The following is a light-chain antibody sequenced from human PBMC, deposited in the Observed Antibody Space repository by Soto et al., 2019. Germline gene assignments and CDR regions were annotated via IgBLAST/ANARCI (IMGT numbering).Light chain of an antibody. CDR2: DAS. J-gene: IGKJ2*01. CDR3: QQRSNWPPT. V-gene: IGKV3-11*01. Sequence: EIVLTQSPATLSLSPGERATLSCRASQSVSSYLAWYQQKPGQAPRLLIYDASNSATVITARFSGSGSGTDFTLTISSLEPEDFAVYYCQQRSNWPPTFGQWTKLEIK. CDR1: QSVSSY.